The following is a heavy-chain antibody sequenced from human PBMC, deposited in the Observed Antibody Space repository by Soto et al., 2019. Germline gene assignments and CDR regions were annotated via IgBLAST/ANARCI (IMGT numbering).Heavy chain of an antibody. CDR1: GGTFSSYT. CDR3: AGAQGIIAVAGLLDY. V-gene: IGHV1-69*02. Sequence: QVQLVQSGAEVKKPGSSVKVSCKASGGTFSSYTISWVRQAPGQGLEWMGRIIPILGIANYAQKFQGRVTITADKSTSTAYMELSSLRSEDTAVYYCAGAQGIIAVAGLLDYWGQGTLVTVSS. D-gene: IGHD6-19*01. CDR2: IIPILGIA. J-gene: IGHJ4*02.